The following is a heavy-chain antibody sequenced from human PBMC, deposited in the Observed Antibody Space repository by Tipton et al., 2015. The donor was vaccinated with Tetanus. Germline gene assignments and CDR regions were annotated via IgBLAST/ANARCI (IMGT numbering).Heavy chain of an antibody. Sequence: SLRLSCAASGFTFDDYAMHWVRQAPGKGLEWVSGISWNSGSIGYADSVKGRFTISRDNAKNSLYLQMNSLRAEDTALYYCAKDVGSSWYPSYFDYWGQGTLVTVSS. CDR3: AKDVGSSWYPSYFDY. CDR2: ISWNSGSI. V-gene: IGHV3-9*01. J-gene: IGHJ4*02. D-gene: IGHD6-13*01. CDR1: GFTFDDYA.